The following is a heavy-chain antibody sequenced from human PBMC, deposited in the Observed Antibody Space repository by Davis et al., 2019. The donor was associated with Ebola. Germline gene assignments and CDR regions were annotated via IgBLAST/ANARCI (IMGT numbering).Heavy chain of an antibody. J-gene: IGHJ6*04. Sequence: GESLKISCAASGFTFSSYWMSWVRQAPGKGLEWVANIKQDGSEKYYVDSVKGRFTISRDNAKNSLYLQVNSLRAEDTAVYYCARPVEILDYGMDVLGKGTTVTVSS. CDR3: ARPVEILDYGMDV. V-gene: IGHV3-7*03. CDR1: GFTFSSYW. D-gene: IGHD5-24*01. CDR2: IKQDGSEK.